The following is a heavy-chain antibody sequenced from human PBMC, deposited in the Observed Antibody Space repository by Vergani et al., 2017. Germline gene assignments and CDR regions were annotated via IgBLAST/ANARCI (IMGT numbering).Heavy chain of an antibody. D-gene: IGHD6-19*01. CDR2: IYYSENK. Sequence: QLQLQESGPGLVKPSETLSLTCTVSGLSITYGAFYWGWIRQSPGKGLEWIGSIYYSENKFYNPSLESRVTLSIDTTKNQFSLKLSSVTAADTAVYYCARHAGIAVAGSYYYYYYMDVWGKGTTVTVSS. CDR1: GLSITYGAFY. V-gene: IGHV4-39*01. J-gene: IGHJ6*03. CDR3: ARHAGIAVAGSYYYYYYMDV.